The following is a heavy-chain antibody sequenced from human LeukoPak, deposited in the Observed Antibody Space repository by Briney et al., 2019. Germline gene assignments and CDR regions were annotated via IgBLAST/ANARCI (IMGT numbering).Heavy chain of an antibody. J-gene: IGHJ3*02. CDR1: GGSISSGGYY. Sequence: KPSETLSLTCTVSGGSISSGGYYWSWIRQHPGKGLEWIGYIYYSGSTYYNPSLKSRVTISVDTSKNQFSLKLSSVTAADTAVYYCARENRSHGAFDIWGQGKMVTVSS. CDR3: ARENRSHGAFDI. V-gene: IGHV4-31*03. CDR2: IYYSGST.